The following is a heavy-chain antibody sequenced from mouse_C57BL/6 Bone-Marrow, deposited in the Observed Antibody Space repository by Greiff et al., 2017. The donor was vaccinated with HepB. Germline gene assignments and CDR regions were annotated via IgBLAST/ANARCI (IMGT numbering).Heavy chain of an antibody. CDR3: ARRVDYYAVDY. CDR1: GYTFTDHT. J-gene: IGHJ4*01. CDR2: IFPSDSST. V-gene: IGHV1-78*01. Sequence: SDAELVKPGASVKISCTVSGYTFTDHTIHWMKQRPEQGLEWIVYIFPSDSSTKYNEKFKGKATLTADKSSSTAYMQLNSLTSEDSAVYICARRVDYYAVDYGGQGTSATVSS. D-gene: IGHD1-1*01.